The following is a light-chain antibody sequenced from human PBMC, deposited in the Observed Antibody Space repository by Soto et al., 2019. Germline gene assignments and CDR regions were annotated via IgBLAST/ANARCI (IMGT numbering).Light chain of an antibody. J-gene: IGLJ2*01. CDR1: SSDIGAYNF. V-gene: IGLV2-14*03. Sequence: QSALTQPASVSGSPGQSITISCTGTSSDIGAYNFVSWYQQHPGKAPKLMLYDVNILPSGVSNRFSGSKSGNTASLTSSGLQADDEADYYCTSWTTSTTMIFGGGTKVTVL. CDR3: TSWTTSTTMI. CDR2: DVN.